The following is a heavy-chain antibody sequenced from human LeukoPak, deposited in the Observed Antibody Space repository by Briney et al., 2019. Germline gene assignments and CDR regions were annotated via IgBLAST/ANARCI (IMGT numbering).Heavy chain of an antibody. CDR1: GGSFSGYY. CDR2: INHDGST. V-gene: IGHV4-34*01. J-gene: IGHJ4*02. CDR3: ARYAYSGSYYVDY. Sequence: SETLSLTCAFYGGSFSGYYWSWIRQPPGKGLEWIGEINHDGSTNYNPSLKSRVTISLDTSKKLFSLKVSSVSAADTAVYYCARYAYSGSYYVDYWGQGTLVTVSS. D-gene: IGHD1-26*01.